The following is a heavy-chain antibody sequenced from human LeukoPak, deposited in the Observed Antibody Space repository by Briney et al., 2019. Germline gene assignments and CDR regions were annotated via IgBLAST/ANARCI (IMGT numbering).Heavy chain of an antibody. CDR3: ARNRYTSLSLDY. CDR2: IIPIFGTA. D-gene: IGHD3-16*02. CDR1: GGAFSSYA. V-gene: IGHV1-69*13. J-gene: IGHJ4*02. Sequence: SVKVSCKASGGAFSSYAISWVRQAPGQGLEWMGGIIPIFGTANYAQKFQGRVTITADESTSTAYMELSSLRSEDTAVYYCARNRYTSLSLDYWGQGTLVTVSS.